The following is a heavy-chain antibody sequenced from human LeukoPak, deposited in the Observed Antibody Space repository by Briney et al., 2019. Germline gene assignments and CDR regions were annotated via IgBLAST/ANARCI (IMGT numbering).Heavy chain of an antibody. J-gene: IGHJ6*03. CDR3: ARHIVVVVAGYYYYYYMDV. Sequence: SVKVSCKASGCTFTSYDINWVREATGQGLEWMGGIIPIFGTANYAQKFQGRVTITADESTSTAYMELSSLRSEDTAVYYCARHIVVVVAGYYYYYYMDVWGKGTTVTVSS. CDR1: GCTFTSYD. CDR2: IIPIFGTA. V-gene: IGHV1-69*13. D-gene: IGHD2-15*01.